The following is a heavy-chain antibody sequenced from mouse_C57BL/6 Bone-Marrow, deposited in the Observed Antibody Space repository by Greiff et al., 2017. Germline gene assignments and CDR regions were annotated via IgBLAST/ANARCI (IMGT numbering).Heavy chain of an antibody. J-gene: IGHJ2*01. Sequence: QVHVKQSGPELVKPGASVKISCKASGYAFSSSWMNWVKQRPGKGLEWIGRIYPGDGDTNYNGKFKGKATLTADKSSSTAYMQLSSLTSEDSAVYFCAFTTVVDYWGQGTTLTVSS. CDR2: IYPGDGDT. CDR3: AFTTVVDY. V-gene: IGHV1-82*01. D-gene: IGHD1-1*01. CDR1: GYAFSSSW.